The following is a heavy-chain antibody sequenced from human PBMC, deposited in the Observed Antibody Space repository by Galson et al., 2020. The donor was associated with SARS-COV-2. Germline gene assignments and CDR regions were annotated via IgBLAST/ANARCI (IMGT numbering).Heavy chain of an antibody. V-gene: IGHV4-34*01. CDR1: GGSFSGYY. Sequence: SETLSLTCDVYGGSFSGYYWTWIRQPPGKGLEYIGEINDSGSTNYNPSLKSRGTVSLDTSKNQFSLKLYSVTAADTAVYYCAGMRALMVQGSIITGRRACGLDVWGQGTTVTVSS. CDR2: INDSGST. J-gene: IGHJ6*02. D-gene: IGHD3-10*01. CDR3: AGMRALMVQGSIITGRRACGLDV.